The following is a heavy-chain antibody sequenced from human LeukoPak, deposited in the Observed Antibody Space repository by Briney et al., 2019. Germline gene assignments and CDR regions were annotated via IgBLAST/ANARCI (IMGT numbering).Heavy chain of an antibody. D-gene: IGHD5-24*01. J-gene: IGHJ3*02. CDR1: GGSIGSYY. CDR2: IYYSGST. CDR3: ARARGATIFQSAFDI. V-gene: IGHV4-59*01. Sequence: SETLSLTCTVSGGSIGSYYWSWIRQPPGKGLEWIGYIYYSGSTNYNPSLKSRVTISVDTSKNQFSLKLTSVTAADTAVYYCARARGATIFQSAFDIWGQGTTVTVSS.